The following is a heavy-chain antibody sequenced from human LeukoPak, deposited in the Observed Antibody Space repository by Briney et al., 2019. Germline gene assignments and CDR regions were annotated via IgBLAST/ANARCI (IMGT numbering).Heavy chain of an antibody. V-gene: IGHV4-39*07. CDR1: GGSISSGGCY. CDR2: IYYSGST. CDR3: ARYLMHGGSAHYYYGMDV. D-gene: IGHD2-8*01. J-gene: IGHJ6*02. Sequence: PSETLSLTCTVSGGSISSGGCYWSWIRQPPGKGLEWIGSIYYSGSTYYNPSLKSRVTISVDTSKNQFSLKLSSVTAADTAVYYCARYLMHGGSAHYYYGMDVWGQGTTVTVSS.